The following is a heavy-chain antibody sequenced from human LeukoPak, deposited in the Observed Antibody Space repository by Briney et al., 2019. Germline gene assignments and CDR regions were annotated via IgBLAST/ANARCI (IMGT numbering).Heavy chain of an antibody. V-gene: IGHV4-61*02. CDR2: IYTSGST. CDR1: GGSISSGSYY. CDR3: ARDSRDSDPKPFDY. D-gene: IGHD2-15*01. J-gene: IGHJ4*02. Sequence: SETLSLTCTVSGGSISSGSYYWSWIRQPAGKGLEWIGRIYTSGSTNYNPSLKSRVTISVDTSKNQFSLKLSSVTPADTPVYYCARDSRDSDPKPFDYWGQGTLVTVSS.